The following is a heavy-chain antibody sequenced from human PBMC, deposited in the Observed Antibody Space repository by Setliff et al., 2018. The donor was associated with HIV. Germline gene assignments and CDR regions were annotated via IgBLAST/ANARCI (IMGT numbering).Heavy chain of an antibody. CDR1: GYSISNGYY. D-gene: IGHD6-19*01. V-gene: IGHV4-38-2*02. CDR2: IYQTGSI. CDR3: ARAGYSTGWYTQFDY. J-gene: IGHJ4*02. Sequence: PSETLSLTCSVSGYSISNGYYWGWFRQSPGKGLEWIATIYQTGSIYYNPSLKSRITISIDTSNNQFSLKLTSVTAADTAVYYCARAGYSTGWYTQFDYWGQGALVTVSS.